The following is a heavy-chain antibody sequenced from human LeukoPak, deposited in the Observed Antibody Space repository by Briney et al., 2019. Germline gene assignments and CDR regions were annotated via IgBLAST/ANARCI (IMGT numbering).Heavy chain of an antibody. J-gene: IGHJ5*02. V-gene: IGHV3-23*01. Sequence: GGSLRLSCAASGFSFNNFLMTWVRQAPGKGLEWVSAISGSGGSTYYADSVKGRFTISRDNSKNTLYLQMNSLRAEDTAVYYCAKDTTGTTPFLFGSWGQGTLVTVSS. CDR1: GFSFNNFL. CDR3: AKDTTGTTPFLFGS. D-gene: IGHD1-7*01. CDR2: ISGSGGST.